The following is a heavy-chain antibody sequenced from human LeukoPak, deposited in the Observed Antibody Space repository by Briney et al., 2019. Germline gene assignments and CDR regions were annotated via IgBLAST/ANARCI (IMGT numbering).Heavy chain of an antibody. CDR2: VYPDDSDT. CDR1: GYRFIDYW. J-gene: IGHJ6*04. CDR3: ARRGWYNYNYYGMDV. D-gene: IGHD1-1*01. V-gene: IGHV5-51*01. Sequence: GESLKISCKGSGYRFIDYWIGWVRQMPGKGLEWMGIVYPDDSDTRYSPSFQGQVIISVDKSISAAYLQWSRLKASDTAIYYCARRGWYNYNYYGMDVWGKGTTVTVSS.